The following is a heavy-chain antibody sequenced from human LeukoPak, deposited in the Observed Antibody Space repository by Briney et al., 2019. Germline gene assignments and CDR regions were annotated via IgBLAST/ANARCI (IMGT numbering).Heavy chain of an antibody. D-gene: IGHD6-19*01. Sequence: PSETLSLTCTVSGGSTSSYYWSWIRQPDGKGLEWIGRIYTSGSTNYNPSLKSRVTMSVDTSKNQSSLKLSYVTAADTAVYYCARDSSSGWYGDYYYMDVWGKGTTVTVYS. V-gene: IGHV4-4*07. CDR3: ARDSSSGWYGDYYYMDV. CDR2: IYTSGST. CDR1: GGSTSSYY. J-gene: IGHJ6*03.